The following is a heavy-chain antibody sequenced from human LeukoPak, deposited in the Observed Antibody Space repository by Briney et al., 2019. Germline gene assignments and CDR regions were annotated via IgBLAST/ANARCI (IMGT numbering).Heavy chain of an antibody. V-gene: IGHV4-30-4*07. J-gene: IGHJ6*03. CDR1: GDSISSGGYS. Sequence: SETLSLTCAVSGDSISSGGYSWSWIRQPPGKGLEWIGYIYYSGSTYYNPSLKSRVTISVDTSKNQFSLKLSSVTAADTAVYYCARSGTGEPLYYYYYYMDVWGKGTTVTVSS. CDR3: ARSGTGEPLYYYYYYMDV. CDR2: IYYSGST. D-gene: IGHD3/OR15-3a*01.